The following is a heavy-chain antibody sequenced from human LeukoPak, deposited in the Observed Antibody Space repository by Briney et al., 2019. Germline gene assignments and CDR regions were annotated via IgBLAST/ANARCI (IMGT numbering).Heavy chain of an antibody. CDR1: GYTFTSYG. D-gene: IGHD4-23*01. Sequence: GSSVKVSCKASGYTFTSYGISWVRQAPGQGLEWMGWISAYNGNTNYAQKFQARVTLTTDTSTSTADMDLSSLRYDDQAVDYCSRDRPHGDYGGGYGMDVWGRGSTVTVSS. V-gene: IGHV1-18*01. CDR3: SRDRPHGDYGGGYGMDV. CDR2: ISAYNGNT. J-gene: IGHJ6*01.